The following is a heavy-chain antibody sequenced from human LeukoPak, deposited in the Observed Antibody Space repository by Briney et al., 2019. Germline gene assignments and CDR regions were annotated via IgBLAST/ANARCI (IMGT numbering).Heavy chain of an antibody. J-gene: IGHJ4*02. Sequence: SETLSLTCTVSGDSIRSYYWSWIRQPAGKTLEWIGRIYTNGTTSYNPSLKSGVTMSVDTPNNHFSLRLSSVTAADTAVYYCARDRDSCHDYWGQGTLVTVSS. CDR2: IYTNGTT. V-gene: IGHV4-4*07. CDR3: ARDRDSCHDY. D-gene: IGHD3-22*01. CDR1: GDSIRSYY.